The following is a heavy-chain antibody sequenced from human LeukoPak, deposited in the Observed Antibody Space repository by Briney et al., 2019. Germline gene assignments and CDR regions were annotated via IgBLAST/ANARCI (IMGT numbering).Heavy chain of an antibody. CDR2: IYYSGTA. Sequence: PSETLSLTCAVSGGSVTIDYWSWVRQAPGKALEWIGNIYYSGTANYNPSLKSRVTMSLDTATNQLSLNLSFVNTADTAVYYCAGTSKWLAFDSWGQGTLVTVSS. CDR3: AGTSKWLAFDS. J-gene: IGHJ4*02. V-gene: IGHV4-59*02. D-gene: IGHD6-19*01. CDR1: GGSVTIDY.